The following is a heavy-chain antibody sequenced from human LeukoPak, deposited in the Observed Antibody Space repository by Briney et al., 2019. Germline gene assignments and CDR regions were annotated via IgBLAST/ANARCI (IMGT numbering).Heavy chain of an antibody. CDR2: IIPIFGTA. Sequence: SVKVSCKASGGTFSSYAISWVRQAPGQGLEWVGGIIPIFGTANYAQKFQGRVTITADESTSTAYMELSSLRSEDTAVYYCAREHSSGWYPHDAFDIWGQGTMVTVSS. CDR3: AREHSSGWYPHDAFDI. CDR1: GGTFSSYA. J-gene: IGHJ3*02. D-gene: IGHD6-19*01. V-gene: IGHV1-69*01.